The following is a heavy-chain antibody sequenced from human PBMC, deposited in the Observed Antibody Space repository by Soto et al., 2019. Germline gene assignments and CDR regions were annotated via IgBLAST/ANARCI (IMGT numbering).Heavy chain of an antibody. CDR3: ARGPGL. CDR1: GGSISSGGYS. V-gene: IGHV4-30-2*01. Sequence: QLQLQESGSGLVKPSQTLSLTCAVSGGSISSGGYSWNWIRQPPGKGLEWIGYIYHSGSTYYKPSLQGRVTITVDRAKNQFSLKLRPVAAADTAVFYRARGPGLWGRGTPVTVSS. CDR2: IYHSGST. J-gene: IGHJ2*01.